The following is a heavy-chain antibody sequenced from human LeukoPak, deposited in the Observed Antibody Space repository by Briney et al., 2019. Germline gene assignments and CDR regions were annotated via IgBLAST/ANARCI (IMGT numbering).Heavy chain of an antibody. CDR1: GGSISSYY. D-gene: IGHD5-18*01. V-gene: IGHV4-59*13. Sequence: SETLSLTCTVSGGSISSYYWSWIRQPPGKGLEWIGYIYYSGSTNYNPSLKSRVTISVDTSKNQFSLKLSSVTAADMAVYYCARDLYRGGIQNFYYYMDVWGKGTTVTVSS. CDR3: ARDLYRGGIQNFYYYMDV. CDR2: IYYSGST. J-gene: IGHJ6*03.